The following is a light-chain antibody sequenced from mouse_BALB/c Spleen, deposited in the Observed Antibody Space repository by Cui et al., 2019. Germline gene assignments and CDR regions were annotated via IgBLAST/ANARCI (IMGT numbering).Light chain of an antibody. V-gene: IGKV6-14*01. Sequence: DIVMTQSQKFMSTSVGDRVSITCKASQNVRTAVAWYQQKPGQSPKALIYLASIRHTGVPDRFTGSGSGTDFTLTISNVQSEDLADYFCLQHWNYPLTFGGGTKLEIK. J-gene: IGKJ1*01. CDR3: LQHWNYPLT. CDR1: QNVRTA. CDR2: LAS.